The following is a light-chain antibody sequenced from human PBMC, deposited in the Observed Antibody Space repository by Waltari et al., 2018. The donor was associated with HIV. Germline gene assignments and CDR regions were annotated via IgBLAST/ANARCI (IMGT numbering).Light chain of an antibody. CDR3: SSYTASNTLWV. J-gene: IGLJ3*02. CDR1: SSDIGAYNH. V-gene: IGLV2-14*03. CDR2: DVT. Sequence: QSALTQPASVSGSRGQSITMSCTGTSSDIGAYNHVSWFQQRPGKAPKLIIYDVTNRPSGVSKRCSGSKSCITASLTISGLQADDEGDYYCSSYTASNTLWVFGGGTKLTVL.